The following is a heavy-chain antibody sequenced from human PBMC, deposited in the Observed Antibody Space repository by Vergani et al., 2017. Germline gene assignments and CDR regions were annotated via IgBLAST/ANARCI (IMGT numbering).Heavy chain of an antibody. V-gene: IGHV3-7*01. CDR3: ARDGWFGESPYFDD. D-gene: IGHD3-10*01. CDR1: GFTFSSYW. Sequence: EVQLVESGGGLVQPGGSLRLSCAASGFTFSSYWMSWVRQAPGKGLEWVANIKQDGSEKYYVDSVKGRFTISRDNAKNSLYLQMNSRRAEDTAVYYCARDGWFGESPYFDDWGQGTLVTVSS. J-gene: IGHJ4*02. CDR2: IKQDGSEK.